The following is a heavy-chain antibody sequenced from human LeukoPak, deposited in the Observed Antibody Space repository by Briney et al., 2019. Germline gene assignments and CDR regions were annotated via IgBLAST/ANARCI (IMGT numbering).Heavy chain of an antibody. CDR2: FDPEDGET. Sequence: ASVKVSCKVSGYTRTELSMHWVRQAPGKGLEWMGGFDPEDGETIYAQKFQGRVTMSEDTSTDTAYMEVSSLRSEDTAVYYCATDRIAADGYGMDVWGQGTTVTVSS. J-gene: IGHJ6*02. CDR1: GYTRTELS. D-gene: IGHD6-6*01. CDR3: ATDRIAADGYGMDV. V-gene: IGHV1-24*01.